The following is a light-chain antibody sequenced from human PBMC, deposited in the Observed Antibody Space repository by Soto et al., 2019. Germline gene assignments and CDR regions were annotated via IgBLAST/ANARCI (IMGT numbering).Light chain of an antibody. CDR1: QLVNSNY. V-gene: IGKV3-20*01. CDR3: QQYDQSIT. CDR2: GAS. Sequence: EIVLTQSPDTLSLSPGETATLSCRASQLVNSNYVAWYQQKPGQAPRLLIYGASSRATGIPDRFSGSGSGTDFTLTISRLEREDFAVFYCQQYDQSITFGQGTRLEI. J-gene: IGKJ5*01.